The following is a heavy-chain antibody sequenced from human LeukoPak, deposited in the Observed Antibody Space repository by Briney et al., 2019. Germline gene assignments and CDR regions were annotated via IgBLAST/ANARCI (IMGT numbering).Heavy chain of an antibody. CDR2: THYSGST. CDR3: GRRTFYDTLTGYKYWYFDL. V-gene: IGHV4-59*01. J-gene: IGHJ2*01. CDR1: GGPISSYY. D-gene: IGHD3-9*01. Sequence: SETLSLTCTVSGGPISSYYWSWIRQPPGKRLELIGYTHYSGSTDKNPSLWSRVTMSVDTSKNQISLKLSSVTAADTAVYYCGRRTFYDTLTGYKYWYFDLWGRGTLVTVSS.